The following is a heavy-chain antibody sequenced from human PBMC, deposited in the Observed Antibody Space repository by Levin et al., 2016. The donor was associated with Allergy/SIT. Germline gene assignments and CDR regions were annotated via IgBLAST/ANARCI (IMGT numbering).Heavy chain of an antibody. CDR3: AREGDYWSGEGFMGV. D-gene: IGHD3-3*01. CDR1: GFSFSFYG. V-gene: IGHV3-30*03. J-gene: IGHJ6*03. Sequence: GGSLRLSCVASGFSFSFYGMHWVRQAPGKGPEWVAVISDDESKKYYGDSVKGRFTISRDNGKDSLYLQMNSLRDEDTAIYYCAREGDYWSGEGFMGVWGKGTTVIVSS. CDR2: ISDDESKK.